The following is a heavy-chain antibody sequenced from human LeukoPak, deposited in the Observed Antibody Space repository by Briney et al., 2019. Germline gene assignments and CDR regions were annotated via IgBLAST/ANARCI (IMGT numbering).Heavy chain of an antibody. CDR3: ARRGYSGYDLFDY. CDR1: GGSFSGYY. J-gene: IGHJ4*02. V-gene: IGHV4-34*01. CDR2: INHSGST. D-gene: IGHD5-12*01. Sequence: SETLSLTCAVYGGSFSGYYWSWIRQPPGKGLEWIGEINHSGSTNYNPSLKSRVTISVDRSKNQFSLKLSSVTAADTAVYYCARRGYSGYDLFDYWGQGTLVTVSS.